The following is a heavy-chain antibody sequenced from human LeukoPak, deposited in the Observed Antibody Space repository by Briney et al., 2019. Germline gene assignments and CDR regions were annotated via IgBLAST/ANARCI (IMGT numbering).Heavy chain of an antibody. V-gene: IGHV1-2*02. CDR2: INPNSGGT. CDR1: GYTFTGYY. Sequence: ASVKVSCKASGYTFTGYYMHWVRQAPGQGLEWMGWINPNSGGTNYAQKFQGRVTMTMDRSIRTAYMELSRMRSDDTAVYYCARDRSKWELLTPHDTFDIWGQGTMVTVSS. J-gene: IGHJ3*02. D-gene: IGHD1-26*01. CDR3: ARDRSKWELLTPHDTFDI.